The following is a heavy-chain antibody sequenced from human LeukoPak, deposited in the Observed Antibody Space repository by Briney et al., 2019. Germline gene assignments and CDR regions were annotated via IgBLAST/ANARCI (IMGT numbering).Heavy chain of an antibody. V-gene: IGHV7-4-1*01. CDR1: GYTFTSYA. CDR2: INTNTGNP. D-gene: IGHD4-17*01. CDR3: ARGTHYGDAGGAFDI. Sequence: GASVKVSCKASGYTFTSYAMNWVRQAPGQGLEWMGWINTNTGNPTYAQGFTGRFVFSLDTSVSTAYLQICSLKAEDTAAYYCARGTHYGDAGGAFDIWGQGTMVTVSS. J-gene: IGHJ3*02.